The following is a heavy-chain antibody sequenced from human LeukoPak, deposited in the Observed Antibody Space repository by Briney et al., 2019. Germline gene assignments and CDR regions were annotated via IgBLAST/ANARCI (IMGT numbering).Heavy chain of an antibody. CDR3: ARITSVVVIIEAFDY. Sequence: PGGSLRLSCAAAGPTFSTSAMTWVRQAPGKGLEWVSTISGSGGSTYYADSVKGRFTISRDNAKNSLCLQMNSLRAEDTAVYYCARITSVVVIIEAFDYWGQGTLVTVSS. CDR1: GPTFSTSA. D-gene: IGHD3-22*01. V-gene: IGHV3-23*01. J-gene: IGHJ4*02. CDR2: ISGSGGST.